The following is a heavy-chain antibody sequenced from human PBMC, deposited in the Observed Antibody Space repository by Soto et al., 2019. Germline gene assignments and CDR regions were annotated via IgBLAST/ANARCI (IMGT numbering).Heavy chain of an antibody. V-gene: IGHV3-23*01. CDR2: ISGPGSST. CDR3: TKSNLYCSSGRCYVFDH. CDR1: GFTFSNYP. Sequence: EVQLLESGGGLLQPGGSLRLSCAASGFTFSNYPMSWVRQAPGKGLEWVSSISGPGSSTYYADSVKGRFTISRDNSKNTLYLQMNSLRAEDTAVYYCTKSNLYCSSGRCYVFDHWGQGTLVTVSS. D-gene: IGHD2-2*01. J-gene: IGHJ4*02.